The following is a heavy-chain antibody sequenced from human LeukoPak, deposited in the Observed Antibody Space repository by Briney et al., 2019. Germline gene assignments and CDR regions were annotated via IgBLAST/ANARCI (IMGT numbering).Heavy chain of an antibody. CDR3: AKDGEGASLLDY. V-gene: IGHV3-30*02. D-gene: IGHD1-26*01. CDR2: IRYDGSNK. J-gene: IGHJ4*02. Sequence: GGSLRLSCAASGFTFSSYGMHWVRHAPGKGLGWVAFIRYDGSNKYYADSVKGRFTISRDNSKNTLYLQMNTLRAEDTAVYYCAKDGEGASLLDYWGQGTLVTVSS. CDR1: GFTFSSYG.